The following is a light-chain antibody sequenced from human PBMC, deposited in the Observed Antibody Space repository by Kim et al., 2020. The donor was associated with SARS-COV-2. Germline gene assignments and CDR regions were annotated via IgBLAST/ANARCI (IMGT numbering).Light chain of an antibody. CDR2: AAS. V-gene: IGKV3-15*01. J-gene: IGKJ1*01. CDR3: QQYNSYPQT. CDR1: QGISSY. Sequence: VSTGDRVTLSCRASQGISSYLAWYQQKPGQAPRLLIYAASTWPTGIPARFSGSGSGTEFTLTISCLQSEDFAVYYCQQYNSYPQTFGQGTKVDIK.